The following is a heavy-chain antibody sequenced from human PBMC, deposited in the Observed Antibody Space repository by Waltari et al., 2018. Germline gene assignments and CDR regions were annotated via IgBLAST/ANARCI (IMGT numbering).Heavy chain of an antibody. CDR2: IIPFPGIP. Sequence: QVQLVQSGAEVKTPGSSVNVSCKASGGTFSSYAISWVRQAPGQGLEWMGRIIPFPGIPNYARKFKSRVTITADKSTNTAYMELSSLRSEETAVYYCARELLDTSRFMGYWGQGTLVTVSS. V-gene: IGHV1-69*04. CDR3: ARELLDTSRFMGY. J-gene: IGHJ4*02. D-gene: IGHD5-18*01. CDR1: GGTFSSYA.